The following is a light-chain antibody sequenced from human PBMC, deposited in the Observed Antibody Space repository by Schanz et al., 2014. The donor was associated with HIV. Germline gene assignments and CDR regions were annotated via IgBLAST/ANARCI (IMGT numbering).Light chain of an antibody. CDR3: QQYGSLPWT. Sequence: EIVLTQSPGTLSLSPGERATLSCRASQSVGSSYLAWYQQKPGQAPRLLIYGASSRATGIPDRFSGSGSGTDFTLTISRVEPEDYAVYYCQQYGSLPWTFGQGTKVE. CDR1: QSVGSSY. J-gene: IGKJ1*01. V-gene: IGKV3-20*01. CDR2: GAS.